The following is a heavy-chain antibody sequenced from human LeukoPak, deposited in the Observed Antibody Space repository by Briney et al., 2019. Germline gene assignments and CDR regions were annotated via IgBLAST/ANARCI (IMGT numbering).Heavy chain of an antibody. CDR3: ARGANSYYYYYGMDV. CDR2: ISYDGSNK. J-gene: IGHJ6*02. CDR1: GFTFSSYW. Sequence: TGGSLRLSCAASGFTFSSYWMSWVRQAPGKGLEWVAVISYDGSNKYYADSVKGRFTISRDNSKNTLYLQMNSLRAEDTAVYYCARGANSYYYYYGMDVWGQGTTVTVSS. V-gene: IGHV3-30-3*01. D-gene: IGHD1-1*01.